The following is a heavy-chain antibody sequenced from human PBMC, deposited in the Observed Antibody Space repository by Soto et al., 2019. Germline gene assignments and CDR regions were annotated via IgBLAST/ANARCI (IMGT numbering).Heavy chain of an antibody. CDR3: ARELGGYVHLWDKSNY. D-gene: IGHD5-12*01. CDR2: ISFDASEK. Sequence: QVQLVESGGGVVQPGASLTLSCAASGFRFSGFGMHWVRQAPGKGLEWVAVISFDASEKFYVDSVKGRFSISRDDSHSTVFLQMNSLRREDTGVYYCARELGGYVHLWDKSNYWGQGTLVNVS. J-gene: IGHJ1*01. CDR1: GFRFSGFG. V-gene: IGHV3-30*04.